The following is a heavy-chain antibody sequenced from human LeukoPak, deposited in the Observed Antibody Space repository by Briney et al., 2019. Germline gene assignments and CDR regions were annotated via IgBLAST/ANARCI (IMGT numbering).Heavy chain of an antibody. CDR2: INHSGST. D-gene: IGHD3-22*01. CDR3: ARGHPRSSYYYDSSGRGDY. CDR1: GGSFSGYY. Sequence: SETLSLTCAVYGGSFSGYYWSWIRQPPGKGLEWTGEINHSGSTNYNPSLKSRVTISVDTSKNQFSLKLSSVTAADTAVYYCARGHPRSSYYYDSSGRGDYWGEGTLVTVSS. V-gene: IGHV4-34*01. J-gene: IGHJ4*02.